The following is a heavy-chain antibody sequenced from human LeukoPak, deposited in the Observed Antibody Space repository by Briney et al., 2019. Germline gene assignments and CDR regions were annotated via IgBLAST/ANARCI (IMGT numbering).Heavy chain of an antibody. CDR2: IHIGGST. CDR1: GGSISSDY. CDR3: ARATPAAAGLDAFDI. D-gene: IGHD6-13*01. Sequence: SETLSLTCAVSGGSISSDYWSWIRQPAGKGLEWIGHIHIGGSTNYNPSLKSRVTMSLDTPKNQFSLKLSSVTAADTAVYYCARATPAAAGLDAFDIWGQGTMVTVSS. V-gene: IGHV4-4*07. J-gene: IGHJ3*02.